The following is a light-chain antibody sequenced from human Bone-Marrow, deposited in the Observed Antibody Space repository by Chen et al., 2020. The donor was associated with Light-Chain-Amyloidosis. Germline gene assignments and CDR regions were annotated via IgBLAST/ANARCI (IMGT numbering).Light chain of an antibody. CDR3: QVWDRSSDRPV. V-gene: IGLV3-21*02. Sequence: SYVLTQPSSVSVAPGQTATIACGGNNIGSTSVHWYQQTPGQAPLLVVYVDSDRPSGIPGRLLGSNSGNTATLTISRVEAGDEADYYCQVWDRSSDRPVFGGGTKLTVL. CDR1: NIGSTS. J-gene: IGLJ3*02. CDR2: VDS.